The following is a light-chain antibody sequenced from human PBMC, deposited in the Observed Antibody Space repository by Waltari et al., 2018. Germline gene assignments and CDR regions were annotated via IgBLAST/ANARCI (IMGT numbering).Light chain of an antibody. CDR3: HQYGNSAPFT. V-gene: IGKV1-5*03. J-gene: IGKJ3*01. CDR1: QSISSW. Sequence: DIQMTQSPSTLSASVGDRVTITCRASQSISSWLAWYQQKPGKAPKLLIYKASSLESGVPSRFSGSGSGTEFTLTISRLEPEDLAVYYCHQYGNSAPFTFGPGTKVDIK. CDR2: KAS.